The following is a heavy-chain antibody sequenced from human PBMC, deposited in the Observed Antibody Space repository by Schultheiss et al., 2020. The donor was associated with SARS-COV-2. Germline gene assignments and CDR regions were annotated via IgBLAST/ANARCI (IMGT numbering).Heavy chain of an antibody. Sequence: GGSLRLSCAASGFTFGTYNMHWVRQAPGKGLEFVASIRSSGRDIYYADSMQGRFTVSRDNANNSLYLQMHSLRAEDTAVYYCVRVRSWWTPYNCFDLWGRGTLVTVSS. CDR2: IRSSGRDI. V-gene: IGHV3-21*01. CDR3: VRVRSWWTPYNCFDL. J-gene: IGHJ5*02. D-gene: IGHD2-15*01. CDR1: GFTFGTYN.